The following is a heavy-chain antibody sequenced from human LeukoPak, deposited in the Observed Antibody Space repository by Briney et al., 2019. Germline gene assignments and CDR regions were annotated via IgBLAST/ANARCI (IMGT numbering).Heavy chain of an antibody. V-gene: IGHV4-4*07. CDR3: ARGADSSGGSCPNWFDP. J-gene: IGHJ5*02. CDR1: GGSISSYY. D-gene: IGHD2-15*01. Sequence: PSETLSLTCTVSGGSISSYYWSWIRQPAGKGLEWIGRIYTSGSTNYNPSLKSRVTMSVDTSKNQFSLKLSSVTAADTAVYYCARGADSSGGSCPNWFDPWGQGTLVTVSS. CDR2: IYTSGST.